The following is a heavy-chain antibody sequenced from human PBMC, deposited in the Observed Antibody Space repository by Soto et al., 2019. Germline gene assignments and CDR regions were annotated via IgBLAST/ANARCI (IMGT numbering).Heavy chain of an antibody. CDR1: GGSISSYY. D-gene: IGHD6-13*01. J-gene: IGHJ4*02. Sequence: SETLSLTCTVSGGSISSYYWSWIRQPAGKGMEWVGRIHTTDSTNYNPSLKSRVTMSIDTSNNQFSLKLYSLTAADTAVYYCASGLSSAAGLYFDYWVQGTLVTVSS. CDR3: ASGLSSAAGLYFDY. V-gene: IGHV4-4*07. CDR2: IHTTDST.